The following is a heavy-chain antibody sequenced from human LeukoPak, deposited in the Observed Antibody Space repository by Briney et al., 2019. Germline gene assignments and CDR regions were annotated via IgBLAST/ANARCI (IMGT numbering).Heavy chain of an antibody. CDR3: AGSDTTGYIPREWDYWYSDL. Sequence: PGRSLRLSCAASGFTFSIYAMHWVRQAPGKGLEWVAIISYDGSNKYYADSVKGRFTISRDNSKNTLYLRMNSLRAEDTAVYYCAGSDTTGYIPREWDYWYSDLWGRGTLITVSS. CDR2: ISYDGSNK. V-gene: IGHV3-30*04. D-gene: IGHD1-1*01. CDR1: GFTFSIYA. J-gene: IGHJ2*01.